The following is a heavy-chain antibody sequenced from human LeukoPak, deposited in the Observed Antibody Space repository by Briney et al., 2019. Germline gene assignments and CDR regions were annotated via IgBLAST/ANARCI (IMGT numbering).Heavy chain of an antibody. V-gene: IGHV3-7*01. CDR2: IKQDGSEK. J-gene: IGHJ6*02. CDR3: ARDGEYSSSPGYYYYYGMDV. D-gene: IGHD6-6*01. CDR1: GGSISSSSFY. Sequence: ETLSLTCTVSGGSISSSSFYWGWIRQPPGKGLEWVANIKQDGSEKYYVDSVKGRFTISRDNAKNSLYLQMNSLRTEDTAVYYCARDGEYSSSPGYYYYYGMDVWGQGTTVTVSS.